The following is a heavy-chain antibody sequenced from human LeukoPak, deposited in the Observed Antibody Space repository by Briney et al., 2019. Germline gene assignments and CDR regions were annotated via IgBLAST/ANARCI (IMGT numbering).Heavy chain of an antibody. D-gene: IGHD2-21*02. V-gene: IGHV5-51*01. J-gene: IGHJ4*02. CDR3: ARRSYCGGDCYSDY. Sequence: GESLQISCQGSGYSFTSYWIGWVRQLPGKGLEWVGIIYPGDSDTRYSPSFQGQVTISADKSTSSAYLQWSSLKASDTAMYYCARRSYCGGDCYSDYWGQGTLVTVSS. CDR1: GYSFTSYW. CDR2: IYPGDSDT.